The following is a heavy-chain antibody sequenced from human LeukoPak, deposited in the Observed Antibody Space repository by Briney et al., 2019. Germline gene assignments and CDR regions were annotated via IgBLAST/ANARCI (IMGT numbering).Heavy chain of an antibody. Sequence: ASVKVSCTASGGTFSSYAISWVRQAPGQGLEWMGGIIPIFGTANYAQKFQGRVTITADESTSTAYMELSSLRSEDTAVYYCATPLPYDSSGYYHYYYYYGMDVWGQGTTVTVSS. J-gene: IGHJ6*02. D-gene: IGHD3-22*01. V-gene: IGHV1-69*13. CDR1: GGTFSSYA. CDR2: IIPIFGTA. CDR3: ATPLPYDSSGYYHYYYYYGMDV.